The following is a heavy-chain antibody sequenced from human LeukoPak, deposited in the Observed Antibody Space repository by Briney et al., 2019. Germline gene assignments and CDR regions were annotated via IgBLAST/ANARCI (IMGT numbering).Heavy chain of an antibody. CDR1: GGSISSGGYY. D-gene: IGHD6-19*01. J-gene: IGHJ4*02. Sequence: SETLSLTCTVSGGSISSGGYYWSWIRQPPGKGLEWIGYIYHSGSTYYNPSLKSRVTISVDRSKNQFSLKLSSVTAADTAVYYCARDLEAVAGRGYFDYWGQGTLVTVSS. CDR2: IYHSGST. V-gene: IGHV4-30-2*01. CDR3: ARDLEAVAGRGYFDY.